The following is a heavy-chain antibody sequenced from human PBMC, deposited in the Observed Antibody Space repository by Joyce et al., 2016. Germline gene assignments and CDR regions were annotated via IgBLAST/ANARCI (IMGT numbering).Heavy chain of an antibody. Sequence: EVQLLESGGGLVQPGGSLRLSCAASGFSFSSYAMGWVRQAPGKGLGWVSGISGSGTRTKYADSVKGVLTVSRDNSKNMLYLKMNSLRADATAVYYCAKGALLAYYSSGSYYDYWGQGTLVTVSS. CDR3: AKGALLAYYSSGSYYDY. D-gene: IGHD3-10*01. J-gene: IGHJ4*02. CDR1: GFSFSSYA. V-gene: IGHV3-23*01. CDR2: ISGSGTRT.